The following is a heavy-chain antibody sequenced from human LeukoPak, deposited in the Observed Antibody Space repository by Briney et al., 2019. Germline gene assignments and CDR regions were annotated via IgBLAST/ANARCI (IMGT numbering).Heavy chain of an antibody. Sequence: SVKVSCKASGGTFSSYAISWVRQAPGQGLEWMGGIIPIFGTANYAQKFQGRVTITADESTSTAYMELSSLRSEDTAVYYCARSGMVATIGEDYYYYGMDVWGKGTTVTVSS. CDR2: IIPIFGTA. J-gene: IGHJ6*04. CDR1: GGTFSSYA. CDR3: ARSGMVATIGEDYYYYGMDV. V-gene: IGHV1-69*13. D-gene: IGHD5-12*01.